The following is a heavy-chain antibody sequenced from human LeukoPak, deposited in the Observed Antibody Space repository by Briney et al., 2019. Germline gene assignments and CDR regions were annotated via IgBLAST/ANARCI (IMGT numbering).Heavy chain of an antibody. CDR1: GFTFSSYW. CDR2: INSDGSSA. CDR3: ARDATYYYDSSGYYYFDY. J-gene: IGHJ4*02. Sequence: GGTLRLSCAASGFTFSSYWMHWVRQAPGKGLVWVSRINSDGSSAIYADSVKGRFTISRDNAKNSLYLQMNSLRAEDTAVYYCARDATYYYDSSGYYYFDYWGQGTLVTVSS. V-gene: IGHV3-74*01. D-gene: IGHD3-22*01.